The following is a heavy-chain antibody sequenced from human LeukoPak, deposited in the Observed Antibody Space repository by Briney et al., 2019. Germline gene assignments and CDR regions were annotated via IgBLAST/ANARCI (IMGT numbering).Heavy chain of an antibody. V-gene: IGHV4-59*01. J-gene: IGHJ3*02. CDR1: GGSISSYY. CDR3: ARETLYYYDSSGYYLDAFDI. CDR2: IYYSGST. Sequence: PSETLSLTCTVSGGSISSYYWSWIRQPPGKGLEWIGYIYYSGSTNYNPSLKSRVTISVDTSKNQFSLKLSFVTAADTAVYYCARETLYYYDSSGYYLDAFDIWGQGTMVTVSS. D-gene: IGHD3-22*01.